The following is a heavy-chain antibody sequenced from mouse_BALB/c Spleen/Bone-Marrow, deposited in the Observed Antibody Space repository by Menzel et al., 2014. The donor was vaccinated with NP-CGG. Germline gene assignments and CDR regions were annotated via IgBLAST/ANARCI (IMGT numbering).Heavy chain of an antibody. CDR3: ARDSSGGILAMDY. CDR1: GDSITSGY. V-gene: IGHV3-8*02. J-gene: IGHJ4*01. D-gene: IGHD3-2*01. CDR2: ISYSGST. Sequence: DVMLVESGPSLVKPSQTLSLTCSVTGDSITSGYWNWIRKFPGNKLEYMGYISYSGSTYYNPSLKSRISISRDISKNXYYLQLNSVTTEDTATYYCARDSSGGILAMDYWGQGTSVTVSS.